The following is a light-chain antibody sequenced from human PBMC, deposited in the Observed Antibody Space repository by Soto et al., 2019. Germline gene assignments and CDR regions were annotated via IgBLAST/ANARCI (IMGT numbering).Light chain of an antibody. CDR3: QQSYSTPPA. Sequence: DIQMTQSPSSLSASVRDRVTITCGASQSISSYLNWYQQKPGKAPKLLIYAASSLQSGVPSRFSGSGSGTDFTLTISSLQPEDFATYYCQQSYSTPPAFGQGTKVDIK. J-gene: IGKJ1*01. CDR2: AAS. CDR1: QSISSY. V-gene: IGKV1-39*01.